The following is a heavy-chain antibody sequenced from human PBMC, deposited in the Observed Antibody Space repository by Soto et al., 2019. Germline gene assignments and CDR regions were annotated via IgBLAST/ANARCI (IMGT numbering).Heavy chain of an antibody. J-gene: IGHJ6*02. CDR3: ARAMKRSSPTYYYYYYGMDV. V-gene: IGHV4-34*01. D-gene: IGHD6-13*01. CDR1: GGSFSGYY. Sequence: ASETLSLTCAVYGGSFSGYYWSWIRQPPGKGLEWIGEINHSGSTNYSPSLKSRVTISVDTSKNQFSLKLSSVTAADTAVYYCARAMKRSSPTYYYYYYGMDVWGQGTTVTVSS. CDR2: INHSGST.